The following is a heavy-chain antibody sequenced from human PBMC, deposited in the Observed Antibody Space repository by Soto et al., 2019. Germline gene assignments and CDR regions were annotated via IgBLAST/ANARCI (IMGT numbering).Heavy chain of an antibody. J-gene: IGHJ4*02. Sequence: SETLSLTCTVSGGSISSYYWSWIRQPPGKGLEWIGYIYYSGSTNYNPSLKGRVTISVDTSKNQSSLKLSSVTAADTAVYYCARASGGTFDYWGQGTLVTVSS. D-gene: IGHD2-15*01. CDR2: IYYSGST. V-gene: IGHV4-59*01. CDR1: GGSISSYY. CDR3: ARASGGTFDY.